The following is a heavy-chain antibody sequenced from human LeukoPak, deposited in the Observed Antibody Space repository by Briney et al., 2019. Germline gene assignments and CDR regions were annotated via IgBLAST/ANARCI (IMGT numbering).Heavy chain of an antibody. D-gene: IGHD3-10*01. J-gene: IGHJ4*02. V-gene: IGHV4-38-2*01. Sequence: SETLSLTCAVSGYSISSGYYWGWIRPPPGKGLEWIGSIYYSGSTYYNPSLKSRVTISVDTSKNQFSLKLSSVTAADTAVYYCALYGSGGVYWGQGTLVTVSS. CDR2: IYYSGST. CDR1: GYSISSGYY. CDR3: ALYGSGGVY.